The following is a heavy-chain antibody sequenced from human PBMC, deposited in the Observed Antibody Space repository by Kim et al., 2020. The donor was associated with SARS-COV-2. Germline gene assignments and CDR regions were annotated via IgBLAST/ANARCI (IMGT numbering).Heavy chain of an antibody. CDR3: ARVSSLSIYTQRSKDYYYGMDV. J-gene: IGHJ6*02. CDR2: ISYDGSNK. Sequence: GGSLRLSCAASGFTFSSYAMHWVRQAPGKGLEWVAVISYDGSNKYYADSVKGRFTISRDNSKNTLYLQMNSLRAEDTAVYYCARVSSLSIYTQRSKDYYYGMDVWGQGTTVTVSS. CDR1: GFTFSSYA. V-gene: IGHV3-30*04. D-gene: IGHD3-16*02.